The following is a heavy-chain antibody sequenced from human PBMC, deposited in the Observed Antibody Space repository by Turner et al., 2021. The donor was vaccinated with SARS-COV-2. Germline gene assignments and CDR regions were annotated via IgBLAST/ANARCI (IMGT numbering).Heavy chain of an antibody. V-gene: IGHV3-30*18. D-gene: IGHD2-15*01. CDR1: GFTVSSNY. CDR3: AKSGGMYCSGGNCYSSYFDY. J-gene: IGHJ4*02. Sequence: VQLVESGGGLVQPGGSLRLSCAASGFTVSSNYMSWVRQAPGKGLEWVAVISYDGSNKYYADSVKGRFTISRDNSKNTLYLQMNSLRAEDTAVYYCAKSGGMYCSGGNCYSSYFDYWGQGTLVTVSS. CDR2: ISYDGSNK.